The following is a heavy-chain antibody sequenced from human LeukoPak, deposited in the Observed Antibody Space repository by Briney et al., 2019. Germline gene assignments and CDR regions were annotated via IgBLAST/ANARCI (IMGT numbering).Heavy chain of an antibody. CDR2: INHSGSP. V-gene: IGHV4-34*01. J-gene: IGHJ5*02. CDR1: GGSFSNYY. Sequence: SETLSLTCAVYGGSFSNYYWSWIRQPPGKGLEWIGEINHSGSPNYSPSLKSRLTMSADTSKNHFSLKLTSVTAADTAVYYCARGPMRGWFDPWGQGTLVTVSS. CDR3: ARGPMRGWFDP.